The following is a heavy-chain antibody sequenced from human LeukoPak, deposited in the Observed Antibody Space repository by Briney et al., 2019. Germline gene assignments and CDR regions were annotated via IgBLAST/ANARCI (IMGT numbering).Heavy chain of an antibody. Sequence: GGSPQISGQGSGYNFATYWIGWVRPVPGKGLEWMGVIYPGDSDTRYSPSFQAQVTISADKSISTAYLQWSSLKASDSAMYYCASQVYCSRTSCSDHWGQGTLVTVSS. CDR2: IYPGDSDT. D-gene: IGHD2-2*01. CDR3: ASQVYCSRTSCSDH. V-gene: IGHV5-51*01. J-gene: IGHJ4*02. CDR1: GYNFATYW.